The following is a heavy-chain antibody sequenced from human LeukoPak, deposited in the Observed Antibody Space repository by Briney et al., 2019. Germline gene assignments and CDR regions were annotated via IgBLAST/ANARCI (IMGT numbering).Heavy chain of an antibody. D-gene: IGHD3-10*01. CDR3: ARQFSYASGRGYMDV. Sequence: SETLSLTCSVSGDSITTTTYYWDWIRQPPGKGLEWIGSIYYSGSTYYNPSLKSRVTISVDTSKNQFSLKLSSVTATDTAVYHCARQFSYASGRGYMDVWGQGTTVTVSS. CDR2: IYYSGST. CDR1: GDSITTTTYY. J-gene: IGHJ6*02. V-gene: IGHV4-39*01.